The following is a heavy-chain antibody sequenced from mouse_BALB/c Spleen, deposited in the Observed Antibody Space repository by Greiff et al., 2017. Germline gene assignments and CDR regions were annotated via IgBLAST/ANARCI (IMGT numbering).Heavy chain of an antibody. CDR1: GYTFTSYT. CDR3: ARDWDGYFDV. V-gene: IGHV1-4*02. J-gene: IGHJ1*01. CDR2: INPSSGYT. Sequence: VQVVESAAELARPGASVKMSCKASGYTFTSYTMHWVKQRPGQGLEWIGYINPSSGYTEYNQKFKDKTTLTADKSSSTAYMQLSSLTSEDSAVYYCARDWDGYFDVWGAGTTVTVSS. D-gene: IGHD4-1*01.